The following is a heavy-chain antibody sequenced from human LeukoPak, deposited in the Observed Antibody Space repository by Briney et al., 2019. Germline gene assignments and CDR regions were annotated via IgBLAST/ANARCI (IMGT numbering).Heavy chain of an antibody. V-gene: IGHV1-69*05. CDR1: GGTFSSYA. CDR2: IIPIFGTA. J-gene: IGHJ5*02. Sequence: ASVKVSCKASGGTFSSYAISWVRQAPGQGLEWMGGIIPIFGTANYAQKFQGRVTITTDESTSTAYMELSSLRSEDTAVYYCARGLAAAENWFDPWGQGTLVTVSS. D-gene: IGHD6-13*01. CDR3: ARGLAAAENWFDP.